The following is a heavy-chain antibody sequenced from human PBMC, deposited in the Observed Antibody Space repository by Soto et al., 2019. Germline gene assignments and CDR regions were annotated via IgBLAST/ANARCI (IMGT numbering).Heavy chain of an antibody. V-gene: IGHV1-8*01. Sequence: ASVKVSCKASGYTFTSYDINWVRQATGQGLEWMGWMNPNSGNTGYAQKLQGRATMTRNTSISTAYMELSSLRSEDTAVYYCARDSKDIVVVPAARDGMDVWGQGTTVTVSS. J-gene: IGHJ6*02. CDR2: MNPNSGNT. CDR3: ARDSKDIVVVPAARDGMDV. D-gene: IGHD2-2*01. CDR1: GYTFTSYD.